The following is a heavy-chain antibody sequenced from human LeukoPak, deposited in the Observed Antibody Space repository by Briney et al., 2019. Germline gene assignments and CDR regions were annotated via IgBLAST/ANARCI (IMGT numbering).Heavy chain of an antibody. CDR2: TFPGGST. CDR3: ARYFRSGFVH. D-gene: IGHD3-10*02. J-gene: IGHJ4*01. V-gene: IGHV3-53*01. Sequence: GGSLRLSCAASGLSVSGSYMSWVRQAPGKGLEWVSNTFPGGSTYSADSVKGRFTLSRDSSKNTIYLQMNSLRAEDTAVYYCARYFRSGFVHWGHGTLVTVSP. CDR1: GLSVSGSY.